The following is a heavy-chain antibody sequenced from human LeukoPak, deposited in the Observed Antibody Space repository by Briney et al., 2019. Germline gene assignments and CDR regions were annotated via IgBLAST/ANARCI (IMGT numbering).Heavy chain of an antibody. CDR3: ARGTSIGSATSWFDA. CDR1: GFTFSNYW. D-gene: IGHD2-15*01. V-gene: IGHV3-7*01. CDR2: IKADGSAG. Sequence: GGSLRLSCAASGFTFSNYWMTWVRQAPGKGLEWVANIKADGSAGYYVDSVKGRFTMSRDNAKSSLFLQMDSLRADDTAVYFCARGTSIGSATSWFDAWGQGTLVTV. J-gene: IGHJ5*02.